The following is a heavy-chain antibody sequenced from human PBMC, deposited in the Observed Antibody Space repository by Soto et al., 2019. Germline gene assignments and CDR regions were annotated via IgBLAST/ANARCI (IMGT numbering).Heavy chain of an antibody. CDR1: GYTFTSYG. CDR3: AKERDILTGEFTN. V-gene: IGHV1-18*01. Sequence: VASVKVSCKASGYTFTSYGISWVRQAPGQGLEWMGWISAYNGNTNYAQKLQGRVTMTTDTSTSTAYMELRSLRSDDTAVYYCAKERDILTGEFTNWSQGTLVTVSS. CDR2: ISAYNGNT. D-gene: IGHD3-9*01. J-gene: IGHJ4*02.